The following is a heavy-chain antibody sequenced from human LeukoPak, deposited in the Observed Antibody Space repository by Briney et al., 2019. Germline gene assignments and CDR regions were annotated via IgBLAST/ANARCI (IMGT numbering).Heavy chain of an antibody. J-gene: IGHJ4*02. V-gene: IGHV3-23*01. CDR1: GFPFSSYA. CDR3: ARGVQLERGVAYYFDY. D-gene: IGHD1-1*01. CDR2: ISGSGGST. Sequence: GGSLRLSCAASGFPFSSYAMSWVRQAPGKGLEWVSAISGSGGSTYYADSVKGRFTISRDNSKITLYLQMNSLRAEDTAVYYCARGVQLERGVAYYFDYWGQGTLVTVSS.